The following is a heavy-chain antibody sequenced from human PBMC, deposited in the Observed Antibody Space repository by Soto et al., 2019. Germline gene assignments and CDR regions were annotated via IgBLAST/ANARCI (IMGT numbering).Heavy chain of an antibody. Sequence: SVKVSCKASGGTFSSYAISWVRQAPGQGLEWMGGIIPIFGTANYAQKFQGRVTITADESTSTAYMELSSLRSEDTAVYYCARGDTYGSETRVYYGMDVWGQGTTVTVSS. D-gene: IGHD3-10*01. CDR1: GGTFSSYA. J-gene: IGHJ6*02. CDR2: IIPIFGTA. CDR3: ARGDTYGSETRVYYGMDV. V-gene: IGHV1-69*13.